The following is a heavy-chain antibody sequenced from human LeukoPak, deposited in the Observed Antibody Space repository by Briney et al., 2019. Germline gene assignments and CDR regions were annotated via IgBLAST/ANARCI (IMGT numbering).Heavy chain of an antibody. CDR1: GFTFSNYA. CDR3: AKDHIRGYCSSTSCYAPTY. D-gene: IGHD2-2*01. J-gene: IGHJ4*02. CDR2: ISGSGGST. V-gene: IGHV3-23*01. Sequence: GGSLRLSCAASGFTFSNYAMSWVRQAPGKGLEWVSVISGSGGSTYYADSVKGRFTISRDNSKNTLYLQMNSLRAEDTAVYYCAKDHIRGYCSSTSCYAPTYWGQGTLVTVSS.